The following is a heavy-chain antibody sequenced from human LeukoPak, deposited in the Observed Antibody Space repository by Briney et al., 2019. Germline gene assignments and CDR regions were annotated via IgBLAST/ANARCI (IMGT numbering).Heavy chain of an antibody. J-gene: IGHJ4*02. CDR2: IYSGGST. D-gene: IGHD4-17*01. CDR1: GFTVSSNY. Sequence: GGSLRLSCAASGFTVSSNYMSWVRQAPGKGLEWVSVIYSGGSTYYADSVKGRCTISRDNSKNTLYLQMNSLRAEDTAVYYCARGVTTTFYGDSDYWGQGTLVTVSS. V-gene: IGHV3-53*01. CDR3: ARGVTTTFYGDSDY.